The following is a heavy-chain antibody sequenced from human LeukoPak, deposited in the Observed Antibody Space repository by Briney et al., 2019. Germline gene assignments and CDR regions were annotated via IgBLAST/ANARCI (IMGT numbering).Heavy chain of an antibody. Sequence: GGCLRLSCAASGFTFSSYGMHWVRQAPGKGLEWVAVMWYDGSNKYYADSVKGRFTISRDNSKNTLYLQMNSLRAEDTAVYYCAKGGVAVAGYFDYWGQGTLVTVSS. D-gene: IGHD6-19*01. V-gene: IGHV3-33*06. CDR1: GFTFSSYG. CDR3: AKGGVAVAGYFDY. CDR2: MWYDGSNK. J-gene: IGHJ4*02.